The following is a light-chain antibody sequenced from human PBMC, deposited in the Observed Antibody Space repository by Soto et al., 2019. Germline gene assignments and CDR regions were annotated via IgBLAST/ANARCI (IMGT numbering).Light chain of an antibody. CDR2: GAS. J-gene: IGKJ1*01. CDR3: QQYNNWPRT. CDR1: QSVSSN. Sequence: EIVMTQSPATLSVSPGERATLSCRASQSVSSNLAWYQQKPGQAPRLLIYGASTRVTGIPGRFSGSGSGTEFTLTISSLQSEDFAIYYCQQYNNWPRTFGQGTKVDIK. V-gene: IGKV3-15*01.